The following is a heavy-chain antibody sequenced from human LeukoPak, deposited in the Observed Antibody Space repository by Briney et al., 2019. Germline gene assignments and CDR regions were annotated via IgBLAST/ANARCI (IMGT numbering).Heavy chain of an antibody. CDR2: VSAYNGNT. V-gene: IGHV1-18*01. CDR1: GYTFITYG. D-gene: IGHD3-10*01. J-gene: IGHJ5*02. Sequence: ASVKVSCKASGYTFITYGISWVRQAPGQGLEWMGWVSAYNGNTNYAQKLQGRVTMTTDTSTSTAYMELRSLRSDDTAVYYCARDVLLWFGEYLNWFDPWGQGTLVTVSS. CDR3: ARDVLLWFGEYLNWFDP.